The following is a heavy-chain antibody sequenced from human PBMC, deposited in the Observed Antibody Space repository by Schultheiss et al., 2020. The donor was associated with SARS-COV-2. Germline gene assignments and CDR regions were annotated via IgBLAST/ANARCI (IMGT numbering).Heavy chain of an antibody. Sequence: GGSLRLSCAASGFTFSSYGMHWVRQAPGKGLEWVAVISYDGSNKYYADSVKGRFTISRDNSKNTLYLQMNSLRAEDTAVYYCAKDYCSSTSCYFFRQYYFDYWGQGTLVTVSS. CDR1: GFTFSSYG. CDR2: ISYDGSNK. D-gene: IGHD2-2*01. V-gene: IGHV3-30*18. CDR3: AKDYCSSTSCYFFRQYYFDY. J-gene: IGHJ4*02.